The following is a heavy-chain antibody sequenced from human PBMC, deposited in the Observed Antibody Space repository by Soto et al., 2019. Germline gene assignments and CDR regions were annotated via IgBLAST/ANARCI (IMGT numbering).Heavy chain of an antibody. CDR2: ISLNSGSI. J-gene: IGHJ6*02. CDR1: GFTFEDYA. Sequence: PGGSLRLSCAASGFTFEDYAIHWVRQAPGKGLEWVSGISLNSGSIGYADSVKGRFTISRDNAKNSLYLQMNSLRAEDTALYYCAKDQVAAAGTHYYYGMDVWGQGTTVTVSS. V-gene: IGHV3-9*01. CDR3: AKDQVAAAGTHYYYGMDV. D-gene: IGHD6-13*01.